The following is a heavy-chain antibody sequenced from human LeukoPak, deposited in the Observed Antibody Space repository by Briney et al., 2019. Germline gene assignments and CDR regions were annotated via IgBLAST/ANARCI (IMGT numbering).Heavy chain of an antibody. V-gene: IGHV3-48*01. CDR1: GFTFSSYS. CDR3: AKDARRSSGWYFFDH. D-gene: IGHD6-19*01. Sequence: GGSLRLSCAASGFTFSSYSMNWVRQAPGKGLEWVSYISSSSSTIYYADSVKGRFTISRDNSKNTLYLQMNSLRAEDTALYYCAKDARRSSGWYFFDHWGQGTLVTVSS. J-gene: IGHJ4*02. CDR2: ISSSSSTI.